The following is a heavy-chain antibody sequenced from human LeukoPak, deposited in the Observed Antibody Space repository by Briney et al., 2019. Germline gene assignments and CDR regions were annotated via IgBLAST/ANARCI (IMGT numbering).Heavy chain of an antibody. V-gene: IGHV3-15*01. Sequence: GGSLRLSCAASGFTFSNAWMTWVRQAPGKGLEWVACIKSKSDDVSTDYAVTGRFRFTISRDDSKNTLYLQINSLKTENTAVYYCTTPGPRLRYFDGDAFDIWGQGTMVTVSS. CDR3: TTPGPRLRYFDGDAFDI. CDR2: IKSKSDDVST. J-gene: IGHJ3*02. D-gene: IGHD3-9*01. CDR1: GFTFSNAW.